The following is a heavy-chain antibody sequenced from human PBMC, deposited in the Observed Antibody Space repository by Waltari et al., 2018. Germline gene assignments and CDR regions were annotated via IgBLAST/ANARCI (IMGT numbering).Heavy chain of an antibody. Sequence: EVQLVESGGGLVQPGGSLRLSCAASGFTFSSYSMNWVRQAPGKGLEWVSYISSSSSTIYYADSVKGRFTISRDNAKNSLYLQMNSLRAEDTAVYYCARKGYSYWFDPWGQGTLVTVSS. V-gene: IGHV3-48*04. D-gene: IGHD5-18*01. J-gene: IGHJ5*02. CDR2: ISSSSSTI. CDR1: GFTFSSYS. CDR3: ARKGYSYWFDP.